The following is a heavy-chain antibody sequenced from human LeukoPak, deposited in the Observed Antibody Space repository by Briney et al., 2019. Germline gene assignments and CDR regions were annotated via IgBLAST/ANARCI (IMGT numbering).Heavy chain of an antibody. J-gene: IGHJ4*02. CDR3: ARDFGDYGNYFDY. CDR1: GFTFNTYG. V-gene: IGHV3-33*01. Sequence: GGSLRLSCEASGFTFNTYGIHWVRQAPGKGLEWVATIWYDGIKKYFADSVRGRFTVSRDNSNNMVHLQMNSLRAEDTAVYYCARDFGDYGNYFDYWGQGTLVTVSS. D-gene: IGHD4-17*01. CDR2: IWYDGIKK.